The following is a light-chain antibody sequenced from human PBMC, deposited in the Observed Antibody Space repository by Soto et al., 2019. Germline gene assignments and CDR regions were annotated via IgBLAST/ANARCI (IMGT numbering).Light chain of an antibody. J-gene: IGLJ2*01. V-gene: IGLV1-44*01. CDR3: ATWDDSLNGPV. CDR1: ASNIGDNP. CDR2: SNN. Sequence: QSVLTQPPSASGTPGLRVTISCSGGASNIGDNPVSWYRQLPGTAPKLLIHSNNQRPSGVLDRFSGSKSGTSASLAISGLQSEDEADYYCATWDDSLNGPVFGGGTKLTVL.